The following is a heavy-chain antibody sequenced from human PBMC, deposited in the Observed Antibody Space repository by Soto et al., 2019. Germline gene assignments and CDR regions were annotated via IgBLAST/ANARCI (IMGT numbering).Heavy chain of an antibody. Sequence: EVQLLESGGGLVQPGGSLRLSCAASGFIFRIYAMSWVRQAPGRGLDWVSSITGNGDTTYYPDSVKGRFTISRDNSKNTLFMQMNSPRVEDTAVYYCALGRPNSLVSGGGYYKSGGDHWGQGILVTVSS. CDR1: GFIFRIYA. V-gene: IGHV3-23*01. J-gene: IGHJ5*02. D-gene: IGHD3-10*01. CDR2: ITGNGDTT. CDR3: ALGRPNSLVSGGGYYKSGGDH.